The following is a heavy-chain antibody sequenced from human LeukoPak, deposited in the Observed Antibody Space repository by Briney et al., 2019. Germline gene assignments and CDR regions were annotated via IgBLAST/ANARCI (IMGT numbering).Heavy chain of an antibody. V-gene: IGHV4-61*01. CDR3: ATYSGSPKGNWFDP. CDR2: IYYSGST. CDR1: GYSISSGYY. D-gene: IGHD1-26*01. Sequence: SETLSLTCTVSGYSISSGYYWGWIRQPPGKGLEWIGYIYYSGSTNYNPSLKSRVTISVDTSKNQFSLKLSSVTAADTAVYYCATYSGSPKGNWFDPWGQGTLVTVSS. J-gene: IGHJ5*02.